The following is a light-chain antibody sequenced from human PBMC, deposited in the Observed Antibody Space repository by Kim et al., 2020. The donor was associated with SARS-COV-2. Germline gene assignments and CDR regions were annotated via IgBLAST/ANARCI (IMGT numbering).Light chain of an antibody. CDR2: DAS. Sequence: EIVLTQSPATLSLSPGERATLSCRASQSVSKSLDGYQQKTGQAPRLLIYDASNRTTGIPPRFSGSGSGTDSTLTISSLGPEDVSVYYCQKRTKWQLTFGGGAKMDIK. V-gene: IGKV3D-11*02. CDR3: QKRTKWQLT. J-gene: IGKJ4*01. CDR1: QSVSKS.